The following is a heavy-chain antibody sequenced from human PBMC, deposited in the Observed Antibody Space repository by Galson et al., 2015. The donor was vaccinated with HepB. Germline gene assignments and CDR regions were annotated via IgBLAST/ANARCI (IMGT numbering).Heavy chain of an antibody. D-gene: IGHD2-15*01. Sequence: SVKVSCKASGSTFTGYYMHWVRLAPGQGLEWMGWINPNSGGTNYAQRFQGRVTMTRDTSISTAYMELSRLRSDDTAVYYCARDRRYCSGGSCYEYYYYGMDVWGQGTTVTVSS. CDR3: ARDRRYCSGGSCYEYYYYGMDV. CDR2: INPNSGGT. V-gene: IGHV1-2*02. J-gene: IGHJ6*02. CDR1: GSTFTGYY.